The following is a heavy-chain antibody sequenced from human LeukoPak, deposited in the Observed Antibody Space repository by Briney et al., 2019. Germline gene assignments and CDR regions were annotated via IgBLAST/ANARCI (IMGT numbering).Heavy chain of an antibody. V-gene: IGHV4-39*01. CDR3: ARLGKELRGDY. D-gene: IGHD1-7*01. J-gene: IGHJ4*02. Sequence: SETLSLTCTVSGGSISSSSYYWGWIRQPPGKGLEWIGSIYYSGSTYYNPSLKSRVTISVDTSKNQFSLKLSSVTAADTAVYYCARLGKELRGDYWGQGTLVTVSS. CDR1: GGSISSSSYY. CDR2: IYYSGST.